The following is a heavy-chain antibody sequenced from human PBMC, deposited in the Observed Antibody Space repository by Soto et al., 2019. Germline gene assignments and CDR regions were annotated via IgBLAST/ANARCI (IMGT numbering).Heavy chain of an antibody. CDR3: AKDGVRDGYNHWDY. J-gene: IGHJ4*02. D-gene: IGHD5-12*01. V-gene: IGHV3-23*01. CDR1: GFTFISYA. Sequence: SWGSLRLSCAASGFTFISYAISFFRQAPGKGLEWVSAISGSGGSTYYADSVKGRFTISRDNSKNTLYLQMNSLRAEDTAVYYCAKDGVRDGYNHWDYWGQGTLVTVSS. CDR2: ISGSGGST.